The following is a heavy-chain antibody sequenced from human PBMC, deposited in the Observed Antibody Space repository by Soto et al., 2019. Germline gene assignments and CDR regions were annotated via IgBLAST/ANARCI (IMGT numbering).Heavy chain of an antibody. V-gene: IGHV1-2*04. CDR2: INPHTGAP. Sequence: QVHLVQSGPETRKPGASVKVSCKASGYTFIGYYIHWIRQAPGQGIEWMGYINPHTGAPTYAQKFKGSATMTRATTRRTAYMELQTLTSTATAGNYCAKARWISSARLLTWSDPGAQGTLVSVSS. CDR1: GYTFIGYY. CDR3: AKARWISSARLLTWSDP. D-gene: IGHD2-2*01. J-gene: IGHJ5*02.